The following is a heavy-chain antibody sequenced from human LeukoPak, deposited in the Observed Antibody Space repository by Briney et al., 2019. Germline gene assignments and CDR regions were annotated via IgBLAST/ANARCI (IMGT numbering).Heavy chain of an antibody. Sequence: PGGSLRLSCAASGFTFSSYGMHWVRQAPGKGLEWVAFIRYDGSNKYYADSVKGRFTISRDNSKNTLYLRMNSLRAEDTAVYYCAKDLWFGESLPDYWGQGTLVTVSS. CDR1: GFTFSSYG. V-gene: IGHV3-30*02. CDR3: AKDLWFGESLPDY. J-gene: IGHJ4*02. D-gene: IGHD3-10*01. CDR2: IRYDGSNK.